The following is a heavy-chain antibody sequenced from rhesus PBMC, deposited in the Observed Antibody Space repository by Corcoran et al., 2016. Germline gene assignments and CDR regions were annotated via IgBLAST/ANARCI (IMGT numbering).Heavy chain of an antibody. Sequence: QVQLQQWGEGLVKPSETLSLTCAVYGGSISSTYLRWIRPPPGPGREWIGRSRSGGSTNYNPSLKSRVTISIDTSKNQFSLKLSSVTAADTAVYYCARHERKGSGYFDYWGQGVLVTVSS. CDR2: SRSGGST. D-gene: IGHD2-21*01. CDR1: GGSISSTY. J-gene: IGHJ4*01. CDR3: ARHERKGSGYFDY. V-gene: IGHV4-160*01.